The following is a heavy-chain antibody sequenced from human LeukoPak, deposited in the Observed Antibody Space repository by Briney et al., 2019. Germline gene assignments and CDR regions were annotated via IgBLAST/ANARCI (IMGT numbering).Heavy chain of an antibody. V-gene: IGHV3-23*01. J-gene: IGHJ4*02. D-gene: IGHD1-26*01. Sequence: GGSQRLSCGASGLNFSGYAMSWVRQAPGKGLQWVSAISGATYRTYYADSVRGRFTISRDISKNTLYLQMNDLRAEDTAIYYCAKDTFVELSYLHHWGQGTLVTVSS. CDR3: AKDTFVELSYLHH. CDR2: ISGATYRT. CDR1: GLNFSGYA.